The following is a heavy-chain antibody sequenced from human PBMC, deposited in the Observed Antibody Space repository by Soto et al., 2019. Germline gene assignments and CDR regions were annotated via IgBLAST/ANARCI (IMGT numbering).Heavy chain of an antibody. Sequence: QLQLQESGSGLVKPSQTLSLTCAVSGGSISSGGYSWSWTRQQPGKGLEWIGYTYHSGSTYYNPSLKRRVTRSLDRSKNQFSLKLRSVTAADTAVYYCARVPSPWGQGTLVTVSS. CDR1: GGSISSGGYS. CDR3: ARVPSP. V-gene: IGHV4-30-2*01. CDR2: TYHSGST. J-gene: IGHJ5*02.